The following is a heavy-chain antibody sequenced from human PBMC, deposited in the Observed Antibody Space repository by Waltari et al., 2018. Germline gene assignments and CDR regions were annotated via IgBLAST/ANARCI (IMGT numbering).Heavy chain of an antibody. Sequence: QVQLQASGPGLARPSETLSLTCDVTSYSLRSGYFCGWIRQPRGKGLQWIGSISHSGSTYYNPSLKSRVTLSVDTSKNQVALKVTSVTAADTATYYCVRDLGGSGNSWFDAWGQGSLVIVSS. CDR1: SYSLRSGYF. CDR2: ISHSGST. V-gene: IGHV4-38-2*02. J-gene: IGHJ5*02. CDR3: VRDLGGSGNSWFDA. D-gene: IGHD3-10*01.